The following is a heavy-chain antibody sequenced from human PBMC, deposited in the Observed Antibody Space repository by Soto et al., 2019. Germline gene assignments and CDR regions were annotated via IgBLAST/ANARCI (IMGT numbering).Heavy chain of an antibody. CDR1: GYTFTSYG. D-gene: IGHD6-13*01. CDR2: ISAYNGNT. V-gene: IGHV1-18*01. Sequence: GASVKVSCKASGYTFTSYGISWVRQAPGQGLEWMGWISAYNGNTNYAQKLQGRVTMTTDTSTSTAYMELRSLRSDDTAVYYCARDWVSSSWRLNWFDPWGQGTLVTVSS. J-gene: IGHJ5*02. CDR3: ARDWVSSSWRLNWFDP.